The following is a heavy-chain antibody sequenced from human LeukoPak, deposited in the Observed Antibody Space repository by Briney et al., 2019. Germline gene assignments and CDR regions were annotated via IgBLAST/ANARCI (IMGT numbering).Heavy chain of an antibody. CDR3: ARDGYYGSGSYSSNDAFDI. D-gene: IGHD3-10*01. V-gene: IGHV3-48*01. CDR2: ISSSSSTI. Sequence: GGSLRLSCAASGFTFSSYSMNWVRQAPGKGLEWVSYISSSSSTIYYADSVKGRFTISRDNAKNSLYLQMNSLRAEDTAVYYCARDGYYGSGSYSSNDAFDIWGQGTMVTVSS. J-gene: IGHJ3*02. CDR1: GFTFSSYS.